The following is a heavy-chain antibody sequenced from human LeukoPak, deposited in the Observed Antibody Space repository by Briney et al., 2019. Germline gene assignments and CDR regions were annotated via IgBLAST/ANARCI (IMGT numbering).Heavy chain of an antibody. Sequence: PSETLSLTCAVYGGSFSGYYWSWIRAPPRKGVEWIGEINHSGSTNYNPSLKSRVTISLDTSRNHFSLKLNSVTAAGTAVYYCAKSNGYGLIYIWGQGTMVTVSS. CDR1: GGSFSGYY. J-gene: IGHJ3*02. D-gene: IGHD3-3*01. CDR3: AKSNGYGLIYI. V-gene: IGHV4-34*01. CDR2: INHSGST.